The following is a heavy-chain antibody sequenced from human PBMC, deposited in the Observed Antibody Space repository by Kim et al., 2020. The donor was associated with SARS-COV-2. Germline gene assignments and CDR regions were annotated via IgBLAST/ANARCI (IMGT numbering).Heavy chain of an antibody. D-gene: IGHD2-15*01. CDR2: T. Sequence: TNYAQKFQGRVTMTRDTSISTAYMELSRLRSDDTAVYYCARDPPRGGSDYWGQGTLVTVSS. CDR3: ARDPPRGGSDY. V-gene: IGHV1-2*02. J-gene: IGHJ4*02.